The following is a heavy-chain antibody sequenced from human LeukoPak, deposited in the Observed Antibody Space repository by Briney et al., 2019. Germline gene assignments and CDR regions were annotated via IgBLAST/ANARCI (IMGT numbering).Heavy chain of an antibody. CDR1: GGTFSSYA. CDR3: ASLNDYGDYEHWFDP. D-gene: IGHD4-17*01. Sequence: SVKVSCKASGGTFSSYAISWVRQAPGRGLEWMGGIIPIFGTANYAQKFQGRVTITADESTSTAYMELSSLRSEDTAVYYCASLNDYGDYEHWFDPWGQGTLVTVSS. CDR2: IIPIFGTA. V-gene: IGHV1-69*13. J-gene: IGHJ5*02.